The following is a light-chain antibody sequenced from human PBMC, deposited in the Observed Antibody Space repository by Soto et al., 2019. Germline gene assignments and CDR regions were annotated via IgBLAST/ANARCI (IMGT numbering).Light chain of an antibody. CDR1: SSNIGAEYD. V-gene: IGLV1-40*01. CDR3: SSYTSGSRI. Sequence: QSVLTQPPSVSGAPGQRVTISCTGSSSNIGAEYDVHWYQQLPGAAPRLLIYANNNRPSGVPDRFSGSKSGTSASLAITGLQAEDEADYYCSSYTSGSRIFGVGTQLTVL. J-gene: IGLJ2*01. CDR2: ANN.